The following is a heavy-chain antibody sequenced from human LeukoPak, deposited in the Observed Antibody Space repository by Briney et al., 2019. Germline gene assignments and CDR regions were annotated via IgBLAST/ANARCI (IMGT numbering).Heavy chain of an antibody. CDR2: IYDGVNT. J-gene: IGHJ5*02. V-gene: IGHV4-61*01. CDR1: GASVSSASY. Sequence: SETLSLTCTVSGASVSSASYWSWIRQPPGKGVEWIAHIYDGVNTNYNPSLKSRVTISVDTSKNQFSLRLNSVTAADTAVCYCARSRAFNSVAFDPWGQGSLVTVSS. D-gene: IGHD2/OR15-2a*01. CDR3: ARSRAFNSVAFDP.